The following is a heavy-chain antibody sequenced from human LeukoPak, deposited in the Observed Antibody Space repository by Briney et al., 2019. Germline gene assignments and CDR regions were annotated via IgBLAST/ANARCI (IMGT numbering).Heavy chain of an antibody. Sequence: PGGSLRLSCAASGFTFSSYAMSWVRQAPGKGLEWLSSIRGSGVSTYYADSVKGRFTISRDNSKNTLYLQMDSLRVEDTAVYYYANPEWLLPSYYYYGLDVWGQGTTVTVSS. D-gene: IGHD3-3*01. CDR3: ANPEWLLPSYYYYGLDV. CDR1: GFTFSSYA. J-gene: IGHJ6*02. V-gene: IGHV3-23*01. CDR2: IRGSGVST.